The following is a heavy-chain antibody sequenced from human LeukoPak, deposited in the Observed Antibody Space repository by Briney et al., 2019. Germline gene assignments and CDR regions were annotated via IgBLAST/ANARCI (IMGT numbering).Heavy chain of an antibody. CDR3: AREILRDYYYYYGMDV. D-gene: IGHD5-12*01. CDR2: ISGSGGST. J-gene: IGHJ6*02. CDR1: GFTFSSYA. Sequence: PGGSLRLSCAASGFTFSSYAMSWVRQAPGKGLEWVSAISGSGGSTYYADSVKGRFTISRDNSKNTLYLQMNSLRAKDTAVYYCAREILRDYYYYYGMDVWGQGTTVTVSS. V-gene: IGHV3-23*01.